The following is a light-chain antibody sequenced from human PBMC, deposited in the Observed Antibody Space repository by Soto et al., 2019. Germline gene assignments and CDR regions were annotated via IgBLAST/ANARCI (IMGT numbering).Light chain of an antibody. J-gene: IGKJ1*01. V-gene: IGKV1-27*01. Sequence: DIQMTQSPSSLSASVGDRVTITCRASQGISNYLAWYQQKPGKVPKLLIYAASTLQSGVPSRFSGTGSGTDLTLHIRVLQPEDVATYYCHKYTGAPWPFCHRTKVESK. CDR3: HKYTGAPWP. CDR2: AAS. CDR1: QGISNY.